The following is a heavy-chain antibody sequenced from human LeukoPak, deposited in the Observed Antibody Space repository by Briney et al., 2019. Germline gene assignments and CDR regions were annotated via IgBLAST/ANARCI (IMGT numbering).Heavy chain of an antibody. V-gene: IGHV4-59*01. CDR2: IYYSGST. CDR1: GGSISSYY. D-gene: IGHD5-24*01. Sequence: SETLSLTCTVSGGSISSYYWSWIRQPPGMGLEWIGYIYYSGSTNYNPSLKSRVTISVDTSKNQFSLKLSSVTAADTAVYYCARARSFVEMATITSFDYWGQGTLVTVSS. J-gene: IGHJ4*02. CDR3: ARARSFVEMATITSFDY.